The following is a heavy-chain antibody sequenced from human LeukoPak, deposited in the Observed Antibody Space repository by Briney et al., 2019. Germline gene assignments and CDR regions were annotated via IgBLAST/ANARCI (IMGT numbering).Heavy chain of an antibody. V-gene: IGHV3-48*01. J-gene: IGHJ3*02. Sequence: GGSLRLSCAASGFTFSSYGMNWVRQAPGKGLEWVSYISSSSSTIYYADSVKGRFTISRDNAKNSLYLQMNSLRAEDTAVYYCARDRGSYIPDAFDIWGQGTMVTVSS. CDR2: ISSSSSTI. CDR3: ARDRGSYIPDAFDI. D-gene: IGHD1-26*01. CDR1: GFTFSSYG.